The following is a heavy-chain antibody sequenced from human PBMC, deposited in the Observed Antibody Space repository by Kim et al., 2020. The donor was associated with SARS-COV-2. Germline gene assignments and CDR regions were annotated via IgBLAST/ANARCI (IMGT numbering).Heavy chain of an antibody. CDR3: ARDEATYSSSWYEGY. D-gene: IGHD6-13*01. V-gene: IGHV3-7*05. J-gene: IGHJ4*02. CDR2: IKQDGSEK. Sequence: GGSLRLSCAASGFTFSSYWMSWVRQAPGKGLEWVANIKQDGSEKYYVDSVKGRFTISRDNAKNSLYLQMNSLRAEDTAVYYCARDEATYSSSWYEGYWGQGTLVTVSS. CDR1: GFTFSSYW.